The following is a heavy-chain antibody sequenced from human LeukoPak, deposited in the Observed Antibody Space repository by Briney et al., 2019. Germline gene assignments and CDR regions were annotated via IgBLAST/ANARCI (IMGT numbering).Heavy chain of an antibody. J-gene: IGHJ5*02. V-gene: IGHV4-31*03. CDR1: GGSISSGGYY. Sequence: PSQTLSLTCTVSGGSISSGGYYWSWIRQLPGKGLEWIAYIVVGRNTYYNPSLKSRVAISVDTSKNQFSLNLNSVTVADTAVYYCASGYGSGWFDAWGQGTLVTASS. CDR2: IVVGRNT. D-gene: IGHD3-16*01. CDR3: ASGYGSGWFDA.